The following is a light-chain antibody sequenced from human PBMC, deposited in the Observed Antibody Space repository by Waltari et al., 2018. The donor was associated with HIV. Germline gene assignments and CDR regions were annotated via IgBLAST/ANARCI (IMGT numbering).Light chain of an antibody. V-gene: IGKV2D-29*01. CDR1: QSLLHSDGKTY. J-gene: IGKJ4*01. CDR3: MQSIELPLT. CDR2: EVS. Sequence: PASISCKSNQSLLHSDGKTYLYWYLQKAGQPPQLLINEVSTRFSGVPDRFSGGGTGTDFSLKISRVEAEDVGIYYCMQSIELPLTFGGGTKVEIK.